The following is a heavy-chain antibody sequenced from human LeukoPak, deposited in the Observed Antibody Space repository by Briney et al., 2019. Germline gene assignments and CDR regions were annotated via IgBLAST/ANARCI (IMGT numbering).Heavy chain of an antibody. D-gene: IGHD3-10*01. V-gene: IGHV1-46*01. CDR2: IDPSGGST. J-gene: IGHJ3*01. Sequence: ASVKVSCKASGYTFTTYYMHWVRQAPGQGLEWMGIIDPSGGSTSYAQKFQGRVTMTRDTSTSTVYMELSSLRSDDTAVYYCARDLYYYGSGSYYDVFDVWGQGTMVTVSS. CDR1: GYTFTTYY. CDR3: ARDLYYYGSGSYYDVFDV.